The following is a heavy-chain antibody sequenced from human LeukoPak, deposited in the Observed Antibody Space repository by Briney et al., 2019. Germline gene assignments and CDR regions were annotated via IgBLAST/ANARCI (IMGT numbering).Heavy chain of an antibody. CDR1: GFTFSSYW. CDR3: ARGVGDNGILGY. CDR2: IKQDGSKK. J-gene: IGHJ4*02. V-gene: IGHV3-7*01. Sequence: PGGSLRLSCAASGFTFSSYWMTWVRQAPGKGLEWVANIKQDGSKKDYVDSVKGRFTISRDNAKDSLYLQMNSLRVEDTAVYYCARGVGDNGILGYWGRGTMVAVSS. D-gene: IGHD2-15*01.